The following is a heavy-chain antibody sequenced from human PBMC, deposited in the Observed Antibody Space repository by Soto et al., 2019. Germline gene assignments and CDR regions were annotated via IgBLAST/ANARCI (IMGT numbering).Heavy chain of an antibody. J-gene: IGHJ5*02. CDR3: ATSLWFGTQVEL. CDR2: ISRSGTT. V-gene: IGHV4-34*01. D-gene: IGHD3-10*01. Sequence: QVQLQQWGAGLLKPSETLSLSCAVYGGYFNDNYYTWFRQPPGKGLEWIGEISRSGTTKYIPSLKSRASISFDTSKTQVSLKVTSVTAADKAVYYCATSLWFGTQVELWGQGALVTVSS. CDR1: GGYFNDNY.